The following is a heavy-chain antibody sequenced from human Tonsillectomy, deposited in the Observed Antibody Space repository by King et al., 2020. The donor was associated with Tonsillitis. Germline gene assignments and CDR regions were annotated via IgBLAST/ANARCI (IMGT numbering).Heavy chain of an antibody. D-gene: IGHD6-19*01. Sequence: QLVQSGAEVKKPGASVKVSCKASGYTFTGYYMHWVRQAPGQGLEWRGWINPNSGGTNYAQKFQGRVTMTRDTSISTAYMELSRLRSDDTAVYYCARDRKAVAGFFHHWGQGTLVTVSS. J-gene: IGHJ1*01. CDR1: GYTFTGYY. V-gene: IGHV1-2*02. CDR3: ARDRKAVAGFFHH. CDR2: INPNSGGT.